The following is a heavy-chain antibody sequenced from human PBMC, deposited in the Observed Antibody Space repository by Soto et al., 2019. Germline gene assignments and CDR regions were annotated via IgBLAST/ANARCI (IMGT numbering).Heavy chain of an antibody. CDR3: AREIETNWFDP. Sequence: SETLSLTCTVSGGSISSSSYYWGWIRQPPGKGLEWIGSIYYSGSTYYNPSLKSRVTISVDTSKNQFSLKLSSVTAADTAVYYCAREIETNWFDPWGQGTRVTVSS. CDR1: GGSISSSSYY. V-gene: IGHV4-39*02. CDR2: IYYSGST. J-gene: IGHJ5*02. D-gene: IGHD3-22*01.